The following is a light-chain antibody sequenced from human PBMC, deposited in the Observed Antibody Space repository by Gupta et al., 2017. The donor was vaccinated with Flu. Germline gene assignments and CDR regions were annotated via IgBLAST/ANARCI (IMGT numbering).Light chain of an antibody. CDR1: SSKIGINY. CDR2: TDD. CDR3: AAWDDSRSLWV. J-gene: IGLJ3*02. V-gene: IGLV1-47*01. Sequence: TISCSGTSSKIGINYVYWYQHLPGAAPKLLICTDDRRPSGVPDRFSGSKSGTSASLAISGLRAEDEGDYYCAAWDDSRSLWVFGGGTKLTVL.